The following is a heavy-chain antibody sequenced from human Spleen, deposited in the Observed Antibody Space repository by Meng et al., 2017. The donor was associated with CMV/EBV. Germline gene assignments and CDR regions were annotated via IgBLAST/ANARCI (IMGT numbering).Heavy chain of an antibody. CDR2: ISSDGSNK. J-gene: IGHJ4*02. Sequence: GESLKISCAASGFTFSSYAMSWVRQAPGRGLEWVAGISSDGSNKYYADSVKGRFTVSRDNSKNTLYLQMNSLRAEDTAVYYCAKETYYDSTFDYWGQGTLVTVSS. D-gene: IGHD3-22*01. CDR1: GFTFSSYA. V-gene: IGHV3-30*18. CDR3: AKETYYDSTFDY.